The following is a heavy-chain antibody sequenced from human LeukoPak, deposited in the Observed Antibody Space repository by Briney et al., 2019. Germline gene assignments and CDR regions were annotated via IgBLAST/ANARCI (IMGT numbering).Heavy chain of an antibody. CDR3: AKGRGYCPGGSCYSDY. CDR1: GFTFSDHY. Sequence: GGSLRLSCAASGFTFSDHYMSWIRQAPGKGLEWLSHISISGETSYNADSVKGRFTSSRDNGKSTLYLQMNSLRVEDTAVYYCAKGRGYCPGGSCYSDYWGQGTLVTVSS. J-gene: IGHJ4*02. V-gene: IGHV3-11*01. D-gene: IGHD2-15*01. CDR2: ISISGETS.